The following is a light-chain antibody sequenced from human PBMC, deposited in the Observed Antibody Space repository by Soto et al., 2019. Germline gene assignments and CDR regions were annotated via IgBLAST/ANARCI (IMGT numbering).Light chain of an antibody. CDR2: GAS. CDR1: QSVNRY. J-gene: IGKJ1*01. Sequence: EIVLTQSPATLSLSPGERATLSCRASQSVNRYLAWFQQKPGQAPRLLIYGASSRATGIPDRFSGSGSGTDFTLTISRLEPEDFAVFYCHQCDSSPWTFGQGTKVDIK. CDR3: HQCDSSPWT. V-gene: IGKV3-20*01.